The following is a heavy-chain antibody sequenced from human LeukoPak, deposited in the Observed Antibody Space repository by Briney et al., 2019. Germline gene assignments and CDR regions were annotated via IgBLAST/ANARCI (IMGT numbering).Heavy chain of an antibody. CDR1: GGTFSSYA. CDR3: ARDQEGFDY. J-gene: IGHJ4*02. Sequence: ASVKVSCKASGGTFSSYAINWVRQAPGQGLEWMGMIYPRDGSTSYAQKFQGRVTVTRDMSTSTVHMELSGLRSEDTAVYYCARDQEGFDYWGQGTLVTVSS. V-gene: IGHV1-46*01. CDR2: IYPRDGST.